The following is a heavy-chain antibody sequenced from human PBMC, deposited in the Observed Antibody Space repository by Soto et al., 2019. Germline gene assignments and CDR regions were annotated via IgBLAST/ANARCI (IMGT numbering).Heavy chain of an antibody. J-gene: IGHJ5*02. CDR2: ISSSSSYI. CDR1: GFTFSSYS. V-gene: IGHV3-21*01. D-gene: IGHD5-18*01. CDR3: VRVDTRFGGYSYGLRPNPQFDP. Sequence: PGGSLRLSCAASGFTFSSYSMNWVRQAPGKGLEWVSSISSSSSYIYYADSVKGRFTISRDNAKNSLYLQMNSLRAEDTAVYYCVRVDTRFGGYSYGLRPNPQFDPWGQGTLVTVSS.